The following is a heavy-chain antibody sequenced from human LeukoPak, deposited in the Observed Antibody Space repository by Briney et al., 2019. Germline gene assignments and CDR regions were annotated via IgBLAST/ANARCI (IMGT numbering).Heavy chain of an antibody. V-gene: IGHV4-59*01. Sequence: SETLSLTCTVSGGSISSYYWSWIRQPPGKGLEWIGYIYYSGGTNYNPSLKSRDTISVDTSKNQFSLKLTSVTAADTAVYYCARWAYSGYDRPFDYWGQGILVTVSS. D-gene: IGHD5-12*01. CDR3: ARWAYSGYDRPFDY. CDR1: GGSISSYY. J-gene: IGHJ4*02. CDR2: IYYSGGT.